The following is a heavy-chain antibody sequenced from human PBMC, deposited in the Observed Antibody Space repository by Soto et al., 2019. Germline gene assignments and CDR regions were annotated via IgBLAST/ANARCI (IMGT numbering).Heavy chain of an antibody. CDR2: GLRPDYT. V-gene: IGHV4-59*01. Sequence: SEPNSVTSTVADGNINDYGWRWTRQPPGKGLEWIAYGLRPDYTGYNPSLRNRVTISSDTSKNQFSLRLISVTAADTAVYYCVAGPDRAKSAYWGQGTLVTVSS. CDR3: VAGPDRAKSAY. J-gene: IGHJ4*01. CDR1: DGNINDYG.